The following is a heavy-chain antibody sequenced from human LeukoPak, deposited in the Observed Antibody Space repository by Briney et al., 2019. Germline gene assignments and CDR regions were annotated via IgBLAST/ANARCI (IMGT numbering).Heavy chain of an antibody. J-gene: IGHJ5*02. Sequence: ASVKVSCKASGYTFIGYNMYWVRQAPGQGLEWMGRINPNSGDTYYAQKFQGRVTMTRDTSINTAYMELSRLTSDDTAVYYCARDVDTMIVVVGLDPWGQGTLVTVSS. CDR1: GYTFIGYN. D-gene: IGHD3-22*01. CDR2: INPNSGDT. V-gene: IGHV1-2*02. CDR3: ARDVDTMIVVVGLDP.